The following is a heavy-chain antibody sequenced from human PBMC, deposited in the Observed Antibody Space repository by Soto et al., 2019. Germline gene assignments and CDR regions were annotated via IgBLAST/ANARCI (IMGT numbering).Heavy chain of an antibody. CDR1: GYTFTGYY. J-gene: IGHJ6*02. CDR3: ARGLGFGVVYGMDV. CDR2: INPNSGGT. Sequence: ASVKVSCKASGYTFTGYYMHWVRQAPGQGLEWMGWINPNSGGTNYAQKFQGWVTMTRDTSISTAYMELSRLRSDDTAVYYCARGLGFGVVYGMDVWGQGNTVTVSS. D-gene: IGHD3-3*01. V-gene: IGHV1-2*04.